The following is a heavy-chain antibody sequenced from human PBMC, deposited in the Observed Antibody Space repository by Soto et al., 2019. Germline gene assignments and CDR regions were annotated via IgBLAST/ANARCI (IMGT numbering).Heavy chain of an antibody. V-gene: IGHV3-48*03. CDR3: VRRMASPDQ. D-gene: IGHD2-15*01. CDR2: ISSSGSTI. CDR1: GFTFSSYE. J-gene: IGHJ4*02. Sequence: GGSLRLSCGASGFTFSSYEMNWVRQAPGKGLEWVSYISSSGSTIYYADSVKGRFIISRDNAENSLYLQMNSLRPEDTAVYYCVRRMASPDQWGQGTLVTVSS.